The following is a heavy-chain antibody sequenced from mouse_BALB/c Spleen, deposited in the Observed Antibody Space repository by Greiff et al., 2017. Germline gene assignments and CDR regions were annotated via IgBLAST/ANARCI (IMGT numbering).Heavy chain of an antibody. D-gene: IGHD2-4*01. CDR1: GYTFSSYW. J-gene: IGHJ3*01. Sequence: QVHVKQSGAELMKPGASVKISCKATGYTFSSYWIEWVKQRPGHGLEWIGEILPGSGSTNYNEKFKGKATFTADTSSNTAYMQLSSLTSEDSAVYYCARSTMITKVFAYWGQGTLVTVSA. CDR3: ARSTMITKVFAY. V-gene: IGHV1-9*01. CDR2: ILPGSGST.